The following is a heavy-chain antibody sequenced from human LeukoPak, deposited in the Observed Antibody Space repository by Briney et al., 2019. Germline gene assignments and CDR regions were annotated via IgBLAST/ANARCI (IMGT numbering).Heavy chain of an antibody. D-gene: IGHD5-24*01. Sequence: SETLSLTCAVYGGSFSGYYWSWIRQPAGKGLEWIGRIYTSGSTNYNPSLKSRVTMSVGTSKNQFSLKLSSVTAADTAVYYCARVRGNWFDPWGQGTLVTVSS. J-gene: IGHJ5*02. CDR1: GGSFSGYY. V-gene: IGHV4-59*10. CDR2: IYTSGST. CDR3: ARVRGNWFDP.